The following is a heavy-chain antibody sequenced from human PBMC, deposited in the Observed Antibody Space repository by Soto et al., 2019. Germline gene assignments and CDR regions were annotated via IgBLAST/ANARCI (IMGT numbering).Heavy chain of an antibody. J-gene: IGHJ5*02. CDR1: GFSISNYW. D-gene: IGHD2-21*01. V-gene: IGHV3-7*05. CDR3: ARSLSAIPGES. CDR2: IKQDASEK. Sequence: GGSLRLSCAATGFSISNYWMSWVRQGPGKGPEWVANIKQDASEKYYVDSVKGRFTISRDNAENSLYLQMTSLRAEDTAVYHCARSLSAIPGESWGQGTLVTVFS.